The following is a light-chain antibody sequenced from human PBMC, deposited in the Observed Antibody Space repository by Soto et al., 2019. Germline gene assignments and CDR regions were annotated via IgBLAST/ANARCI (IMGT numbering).Light chain of an antibody. Sequence: EIVLTQSPGTLSLSPGERATLSCRAGQSVSSSYLAWYQQKPGQAPSLLIYGASSRATGIPDRFSGSGSGTDFTLTISRLEPEDFAVYYCQQYGSSPGTFGQGTKVDI. J-gene: IGKJ1*01. V-gene: IGKV3-20*01. CDR1: QSVSSSY. CDR2: GAS. CDR3: QQYGSSPGT.